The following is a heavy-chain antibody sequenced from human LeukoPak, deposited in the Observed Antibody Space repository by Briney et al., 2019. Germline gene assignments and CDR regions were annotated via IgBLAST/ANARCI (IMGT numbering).Heavy chain of an antibody. CDR3: AKYCTGTSCRTEGNYYGMDV. Sequence: GGSLRLSCAASGFTFSTYVMNWVRQAPGKGLEWVSTISDSGGSTYYADSVKGRFTISRDNSKNTLYLHMNSLRAEDTAVYYCAKYCTGTSCRTEGNYYGMDVWGQGTTVTVSS. J-gene: IGHJ6*02. CDR2: ISDSGGST. D-gene: IGHD2-2*01. CDR1: GFTFSTYV. V-gene: IGHV3-23*01.